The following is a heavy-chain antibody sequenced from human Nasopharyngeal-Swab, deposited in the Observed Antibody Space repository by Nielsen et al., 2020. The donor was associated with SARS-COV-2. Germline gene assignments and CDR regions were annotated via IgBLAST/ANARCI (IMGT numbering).Heavy chain of an antibody. CDR3: AREPGYDSSGYALGY. CDR2: ISSSGSTI. D-gene: IGHD3-22*01. V-gene: IGHV3-11*04. Sequence: GGSLRLSCAPSGFTFSDYYMSWIRQAPGKGLEWVSYISSSGSTIYYADSVKGRFTISRDNAKNSLYLQMNSLRAEDTAVYYCAREPGYDSSGYALGYWGQGTLVTVSS. CDR1: GFTFSDYY. J-gene: IGHJ4*02.